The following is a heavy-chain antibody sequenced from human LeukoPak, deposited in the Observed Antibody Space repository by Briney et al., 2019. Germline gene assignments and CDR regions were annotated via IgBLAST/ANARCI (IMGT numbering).Heavy chain of an antibody. Sequence: GGSLRLSCAASGFTFSSYGMHWVRQAPGKGLEWVAVIWYDGSNKYYADSVKGRFTISRDNSKNTLYLQMNSLRAEDTAVYYCARGRNDIAAAGYYFDYWGQGTLVTVSS. J-gene: IGHJ4*02. V-gene: IGHV3-33*01. D-gene: IGHD6-13*01. CDR1: GFTFSSYG. CDR3: ARGRNDIAAAGYYFDY. CDR2: IWYDGSNK.